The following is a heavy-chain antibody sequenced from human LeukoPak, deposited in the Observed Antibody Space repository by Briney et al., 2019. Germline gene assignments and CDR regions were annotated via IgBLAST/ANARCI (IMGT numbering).Heavy chain of an antibody. J-gene: IGHJ5*02. CDR2: IYYSGST. V-gene: IGHV4-30-4*08. D-gene: IGHD3-3*01. CDR1: GGSISSGDYY. Sequence: PSETLSLTCTVSGGSISSGDYYWSWIRQPPGKGLEWIGYIYYSGSTYYIPSLKSRVTISVDTSKDQFSLKLSSVTAADTAVYYCARGRPPPGGDFWSGYYYWFDPWGQGTLVTVSS. CDR3: ARGRPPPGGDFWSGYYYWFDP.